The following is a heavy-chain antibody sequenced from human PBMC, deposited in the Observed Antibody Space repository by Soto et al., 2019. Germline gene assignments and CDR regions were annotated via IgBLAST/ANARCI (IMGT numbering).Heavy chain of an antibody. Sequence: KSSETLSLTCTVSGGSVSNSNYYWGWIRQSQGKGLEWIGSVYYRGRSYSKSSVKSRVTISVDTSKNQFSLNLNSVTASDTAVYYCVSQRTSVLTQAYFDYWGPGALVTVSS. J-gene: IGHJ4*02. CDR3: VSQRTSVLTQAYFDY. D-gene: IGHD2-8*01. CDR2: VYYRGRS. CDR1: GGSVSNSNYY. V-gene: IGHV4-39*01.